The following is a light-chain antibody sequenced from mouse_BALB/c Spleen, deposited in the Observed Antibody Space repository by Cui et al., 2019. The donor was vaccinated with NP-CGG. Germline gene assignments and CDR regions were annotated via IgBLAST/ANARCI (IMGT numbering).Light chain of an antibody. J-gene: IGLJ1*01. V-gene: IGLV1*01. CDR3: ALWYSNHWV. Sequence: QAFGTWESALTTSPGETVTLTCRSSTGAVTTSNYANWVQEKPDHLFTGLIGGTNNRAPGVPARFSGSLIGDKAALTITGAQTEDEAIYFCALWYSNHWVFGGGTKLTVL. CDR1: TGAVTTSNY. CDR2: GTN.